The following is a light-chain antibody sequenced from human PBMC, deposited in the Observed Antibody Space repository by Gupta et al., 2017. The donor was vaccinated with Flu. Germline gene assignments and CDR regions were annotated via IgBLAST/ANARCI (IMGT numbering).Light chain of an antibody. CDR1: SSDVGAYDF. CDR2: EVN. J-gene: IGLJ2*01. CDR3: LSVKRTNYFYVV. Sequence: QSTLTQPASVSGSPGQSITISCTGTSSDVGAYDFVAWYQHRPGKAPPLSSYEVNRRPSGVSNRFAASNSVKTPSLPNHGLEQDDECDGVFLSVKRTNYFYVVF. V-gene: IGLV2-14*01.